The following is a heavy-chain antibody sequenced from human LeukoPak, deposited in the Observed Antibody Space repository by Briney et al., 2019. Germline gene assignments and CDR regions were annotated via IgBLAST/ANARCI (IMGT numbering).Heavy chain of an antibody. V-gene: IGHV4-39*07. CDR3: ARGNAGGFYYDSSGYFDYYYYYMDV. Sequence: PSETLSLTCTVSGGSISSSSYYWGWIRQPPGKGLEWIGNIYYSGSTYYNPSLESRVTMSLDTSKNQFSLKLSSVTAADTAVYYCARGNAGGFYYDSSGYFDYYYYYMDVWGKGTTVTVSS. CDR2: IYYSGST. J-gene: IGHJ6*03. CDR1: GGSISSSSYY. D-gene: IGHD3-22*01.